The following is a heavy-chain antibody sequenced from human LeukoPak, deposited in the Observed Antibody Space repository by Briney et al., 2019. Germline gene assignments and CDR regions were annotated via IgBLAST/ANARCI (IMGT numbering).Heavy chain of an antibody. CDR2: SYYSGST. V-gene: IGHV4-39*01. D-gene: IGHD3-10*01. Sequence: PSGTLSLTCAVSGXSINSSGYYWGWIRQPPGKGLEWIGSSYYSGSTYYNPSLKSRVTVSVDTSKNQFSLKLTSVTAADTAVYYCARIIGTRSYYFDYWGQGTLVTVSS. CDR3: ARIIGTRSYYFDY. J-gene: IGHJ4*02. CDR1: GXSINSSGYY.